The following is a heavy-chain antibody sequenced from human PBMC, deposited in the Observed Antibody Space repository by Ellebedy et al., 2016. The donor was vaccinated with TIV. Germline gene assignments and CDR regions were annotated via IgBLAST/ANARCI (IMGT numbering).Heavy chain of an antibody. CDR2: INEDGSEK. J-gene: IGHJ4*02. CDR3: APEPEDIEVEAAA. CDR1: GFTFSRCW. D-gene: IGHD2-2*01. V-gene: IGHV3-7*01. Sequence: PGGSLRLSCAASGFTFSRCWMSWVRQAPGKGLEWVANINEDGSEKNYVDSVKGRFTISRDNVKNSLYLQMNSLRAEDTAVYYCAPEPEDIEVEAAAWGQGTLVTVSS.